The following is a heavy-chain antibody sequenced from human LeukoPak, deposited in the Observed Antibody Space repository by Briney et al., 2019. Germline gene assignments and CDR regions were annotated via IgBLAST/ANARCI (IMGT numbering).Heavy chain of an antibody. CDR3: ARGRQNSGSYSDAFDA. Sequence: PGGSLRLSCAASGFTFSSYEMNWVRQAPGKGLEWVSYISSSGSTIYYADSVKGRFTISRDNAKNSLYLQINNLRAEDTAVYYCARGRQNSGSYSDAFDAWGQGTMVTVSS. CDR2: ISSSGSTI. J-gene: IGHJ3*01. CDR1: GFTFSSYE. D-gene: IGHD1-26*01. V-gene: IGHV3-48*03.